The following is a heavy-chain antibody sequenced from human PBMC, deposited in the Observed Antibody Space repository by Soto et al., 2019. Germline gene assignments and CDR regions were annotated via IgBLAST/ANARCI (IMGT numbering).Heavy chain of an antibody. Sequence: GGSLRLSCAASGFTFSSYAMSWVRQAPGKGLEWVSAISGSGGSTYYADSVKGRFTISRDNSKNTLYLQMNSLRAEDTAVYYCAKYYDSSGYQHLDYWGQGTLVTVSS. CDR3: AKYYDSSGYQHLDY. CDR1: GFTFSSYA. J-gene: IGHJ4*02. D-gene: IGHD3-22*01. V-gene: IGHV3-23*01. CDR2: ISGSGGST.